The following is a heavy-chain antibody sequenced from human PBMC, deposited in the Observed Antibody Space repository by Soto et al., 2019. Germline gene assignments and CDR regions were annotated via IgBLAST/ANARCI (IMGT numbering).Heavy chain of an antibody. CDR2: ISWDGGST. J-gene: IGHJ4*02. D-gene: IGHD6-13*01. CDR3: AKGLTHFRSTLLGYSTELGPLDY. Sequence: GGSLRLSCAASGFTFDDYTMHWVRQAPGKGLEWVSLISWDGGSTYYADSVKGRFTISRDNSKNSLYLQMNSLRTEDTALYYCAKGLTHFRSTLLGYSTELGPLDYWGQGTLVTVSS. V-gene: IGHV3-43*01. CDR1: GFTFDDYT.